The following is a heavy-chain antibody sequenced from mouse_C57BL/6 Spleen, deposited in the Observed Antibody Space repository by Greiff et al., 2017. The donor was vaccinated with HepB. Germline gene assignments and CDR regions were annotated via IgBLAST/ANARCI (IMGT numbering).Heavy chain of an antibody. CDR1: GYTFTSYW. CDR2: TNPTNGRT. J-gene: IGHJ2*01. V-gene: IGHV1S81*02. CDR3: ARIKKIVATYIDY. D-gene: IGHD1-1*01. Sequence: VQLQQSGAELVKAGASVKMSCKASGYTFTSYWMHWVKQRLGQGLEWFAETNPTNGRTYYNEKFKSKATLTVDKSSSTAYMLLSGPTFEDSAVYYCARIKKIVATYIDYVGQGTTLTVSS.